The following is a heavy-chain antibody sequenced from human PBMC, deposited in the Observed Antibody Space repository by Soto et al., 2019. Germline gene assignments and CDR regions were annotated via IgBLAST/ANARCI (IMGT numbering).Heavy chain of an antibody. Sequence: QITLEESGPTRVKPTQSLALTCTFSGFSLSTSGVGVGWVRQPPGKALEWLALIYWDDDKRYSPSLQSRLTNTKDTAKNQVVLIMINMDPVDTATYYCEHSPWTGTKAYFDYWGQGTLVTVSS. D-gene: IGHD1-1*01. J-gene: IGHJ4*02. V-gene: IGHV2-5*02. CDR2: IYWDDDK. CDR3: EHSPWTGTKAYFDY. CDR1: GFSLSTSGVG.